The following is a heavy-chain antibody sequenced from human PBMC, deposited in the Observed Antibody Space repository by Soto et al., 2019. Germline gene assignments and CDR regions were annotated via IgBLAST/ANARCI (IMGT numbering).Heavy chain of an antibody. J-gene: IGHJ4*03. CDR1: GDSLSSADYC. V-gene: IGHV4-30-4*01. CDR2: ICYSGST. CDR3: AREESGLFDY. Sequence: QVQLQESGPGLVKPSQTLSLTCTVSGDSLSSADYCWSWIRQAPGKGLEWIGYICYSGSTYHNPSLKIRTSMSVDTSKKQFSLKLTSVTAADTAVYYCAREESGLFDYWGQGTMVTVSS. D-gene: IGHD5-12*01.